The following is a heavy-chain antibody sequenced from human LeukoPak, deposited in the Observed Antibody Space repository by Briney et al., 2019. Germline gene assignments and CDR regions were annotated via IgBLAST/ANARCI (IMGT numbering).Heavy chain of an antibody. V-gene: IGHV4-30-4*08. D-gene: IGHD1-26*01. CDR1: GGSISSGDYY. CDR2: IYYSGNT. J-gene: IGHJ4*02. Sequence: SETLSLTCTVSGGSISSGDYYWSWIRQPPGKGLEWIGYIYYSGNTYYNPSLKSRVTISVDTSKNQFSLKLSSVTAADTAVYYCARVGIVGTTFFDYWGQGTLVTVPS. CDR3: ARVGIVGTTFFDY.